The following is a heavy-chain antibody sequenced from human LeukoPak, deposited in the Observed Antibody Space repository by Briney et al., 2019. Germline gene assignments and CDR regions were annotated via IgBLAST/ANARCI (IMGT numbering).Heavy chain of an antibody. D-gene: IGHD3-3*01. V-gene: IGHV3-74*01. CDR3: ARVDPKAPGDFS. CDR1: GFTFSTYW. Sequence: PGGSLRLSCAASGFTFSTYWMHWVRQAPGKGLVWVSRINSDGSRTTYAGSVKGRFTISRDNAKNTLYVQMNNLRAEDTAVYYCARVDPKAPGDFSWGRGTLVTVSS. J-gene: IGHJ4*02. CDR2: INSDGSRT.